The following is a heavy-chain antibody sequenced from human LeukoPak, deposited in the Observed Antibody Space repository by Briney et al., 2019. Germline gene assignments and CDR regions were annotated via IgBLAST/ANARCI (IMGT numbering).Heavy chain of an antibody. D-gene: IGHD4-17*01. Sequence: PGGSLRLSCAASGFTFSSYWMSWVRQAPGKGLEWVANIKQDGSEKYYVDSVKGRFTISRDNAKNSLYLQMNSLRAEDTAVYYCAKGTTVTTSWFDPWGQGTLVTVST. CDR1: GFTFSSYW. J-gene: IGHJ5*02. CDR2: IKQDGSEK. CDR3: AKGTTVTTSWFDP. V-gene: IGHV3-7*01.